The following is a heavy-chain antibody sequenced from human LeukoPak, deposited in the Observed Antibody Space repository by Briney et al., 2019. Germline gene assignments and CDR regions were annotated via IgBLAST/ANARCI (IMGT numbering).Heavy chain of an antibody. Sequence: GGSLRLSCAASGFTFSSYGMSWVRQAPGKGLEWVSAISGSGGSTYYADSVKGRFTISRDNSKNTLYLQMNSLRDEDTAVYYCAKDLGYCSGGSCSGVLDYWGQGTLVTVSS. D-gene: IGHD2-15*01. J-gene: IGHJ4*02. CDR1: GFTFSSYG. CDR3: AKDLGYCSGGSCSGVLDY. CDR2: ISGSGGST. V-gene: IGHV3-23*01.